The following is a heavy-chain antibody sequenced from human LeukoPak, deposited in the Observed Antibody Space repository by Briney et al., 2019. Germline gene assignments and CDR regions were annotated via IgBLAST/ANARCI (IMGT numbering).Heavy chain of an antibody. CDR2: FDPEDGET. Sequence: APVKVSCKVSGYTLTELSMHWVRQAPGKGLEWMGGFDPEDGETIYAQKFQGRVTMTEDTSTDTAYMELSSLRSDDTAVYYCARDVRGYSYGYWFDPWGQGTLVTVSS. D-gene: IGHD5-18*01. CDR3: ARDVRGYSYGYWFDP. J-gene: IGHJ5*02. V-gene: IGHV1-24*01. CDR1: GYTLTELS.